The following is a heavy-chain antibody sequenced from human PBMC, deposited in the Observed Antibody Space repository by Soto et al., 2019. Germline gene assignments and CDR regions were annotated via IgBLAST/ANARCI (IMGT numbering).Heavy chain of an antibody. V-gene: IGHV1-69*02. Sequence: QVQLVQSGAEVKKPGSSVKVSCKASGGTFSSYTISWVRQAPGQGLEWMGRIIPILGIANYAQKFQGRVTXTXDXXTSTAYMELSSLRSEDTAVYYCASHYGGNSGAFDYWGQGTLVTVSS. D-gene: IGHD4-17*01. CDR2: IIPILGIA. J-gene: IGHJ4*02. CDR1: GGTFSSYT. CDR3: ASHYGGNSGAFDY.